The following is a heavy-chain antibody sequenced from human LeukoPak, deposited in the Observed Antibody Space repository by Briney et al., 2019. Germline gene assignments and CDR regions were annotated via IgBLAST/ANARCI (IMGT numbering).Heavy chain of an antibody. D-gene: IGHD5-18*01. CDR3: ARFTAMVPFDY. CDR1: GYTFTVYY. CDR2: INPNSGGT. Sequence: ASVKVSFKASGYTFTVYYMHWVRQAPGQGLEWMGWINPNSGGTNYAQKFQGRVTMTRDTSISTAYMELSRLRSDDTAVYYCARFTAMVPFDYWGQGTLVTVSS. J-gene: IGHJ4*02. V-gene: IGHV1-2*02.